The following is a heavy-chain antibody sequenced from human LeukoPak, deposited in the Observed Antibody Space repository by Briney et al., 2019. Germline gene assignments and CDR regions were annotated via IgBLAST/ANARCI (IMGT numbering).Heavy chain of an antibody. Sequence: SETLSLTYTVSGGSISSSSYYWGWIRQPPGKGLEWIGSIYYSGSTYYNPSLKSRVTISVDTSKNQFSLKLSSVTAADTAVYYCAVRGVMMGGDFDYWGQGTLVTVSS. V-gene: IGHV4-39*01. D-gene: IGHD3-10*01. CDR2: IYYSGST. CDR1: GGSISSSSYY. J-gene: IGHJ4*02. CDR3: AVRGVMMGGDFDY.